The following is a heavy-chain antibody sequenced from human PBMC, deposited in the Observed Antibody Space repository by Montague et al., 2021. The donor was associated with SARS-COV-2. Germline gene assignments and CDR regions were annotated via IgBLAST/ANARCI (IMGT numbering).Heavy chain of an antibody. Sequence: SLRLSCAASGFTFSSYWMSWARQAPGKGLEWVANIKQDGSEKYYVDSVKGRFTISRDNAKNSLYLQMNSLRAEDTAVYYCASLYSSGWPFDYWGQGTLVTVSS. V-gene: IGHV3-7*01. J-gene: IGHJ4*02. D-gene: IGHD6-19*01. CDR2: IKQDGSEK. CDR3: ASLYSSGWPFDY. CDR1: GFTFSSYW.